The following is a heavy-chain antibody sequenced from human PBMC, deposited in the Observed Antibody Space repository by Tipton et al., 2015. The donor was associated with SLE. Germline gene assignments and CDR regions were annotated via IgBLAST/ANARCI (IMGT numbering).Heavy chain of an antibody. CDR2: IYTSGST. V-gene: IGHV4-61*09. CDR1: GGSISSGSYY. D-gene: IGHD4-17*01. J-gene: IGHJ2*01. CDR3: ARDSTVTHEWYFDL. Sequence: TLSLTCTVSGGSISSGSYYWSWIRQPAGKGLEWIGHIYTSGSTNYNPSLKSRVTISVDTSKNQFSLKLSSVTAADTAVYYCARDSTVTHEWYFDLWGRGTLVTVSS.